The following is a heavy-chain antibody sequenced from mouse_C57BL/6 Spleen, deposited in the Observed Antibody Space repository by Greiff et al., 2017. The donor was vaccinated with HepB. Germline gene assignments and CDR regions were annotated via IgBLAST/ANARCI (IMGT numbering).Heavy chain of an antibody. Sequence: VQLQQSGPGLVKPSQSLSLTCSVTGYSITSGYYWNWIRQFPGNKLEWMGYISYDGSNNYNPSLKNRISITRDTSKNQFFLKLNSVTTEDTATYYCAKSKGHYYGSEYFDVWGTGTTVTVSS. CDR2: ISYDGSN. CDR1: GYSITSGYY. CDR3: AKSKGHYYGSEYFDV. J-gene: IGHJ1*03. D-gene: IGHD1-1*01. V-gene: IGHV3-6*01.